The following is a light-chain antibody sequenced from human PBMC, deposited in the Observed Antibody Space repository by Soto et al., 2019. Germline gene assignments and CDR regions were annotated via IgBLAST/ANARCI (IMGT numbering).Light chain of an antibody. CDR2: AAS. Sequence: DIQMTQSPSSLSASVGDRVTITCRASQSISSYLNWYQQKPGKAPKLLIYAASSLHSGVPSRFSGSGSGTDFTLTISSLQPEDFATYYCQQSYSTPRTFGQGTKLESK. CDR1: QSISSY. CDR3: QQSYSTPRT. V-gene: IGKV1-39*01. J-gene: IGKJ2*02.